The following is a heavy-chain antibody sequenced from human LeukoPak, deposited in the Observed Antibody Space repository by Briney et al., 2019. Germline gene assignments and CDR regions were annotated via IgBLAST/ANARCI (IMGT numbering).Heavy chain of an antibody. Sequence: HSGGSLRLSCAASGFKFKTYGMHWVRQAPGKGLEWVAVISYDGSNKYYADSVKGRFTISRDNSKNTLYLQMNSLRAEDTAVYYCAKDPSLAAAGTLYYWGQGTLVTVSS. CDR3: AKDPSLAAAGTLYY. CDR2: ISYDGSNK. J-gene: IGHJ4*02. V-gene: IGHV3-30*18. CDR1: GFKFKTYG. D-gene: IGHD6-13*01.